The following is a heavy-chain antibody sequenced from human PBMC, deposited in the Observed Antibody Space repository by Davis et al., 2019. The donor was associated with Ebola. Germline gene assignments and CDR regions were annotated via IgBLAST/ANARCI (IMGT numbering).Heavy chain of an antibody. V-gene: IGHV4-39*01. CDR3: ARAGGRFSYWFDP. CDR2: IYYSGST. J-gene: IGHJ5*02. Sequence: MPSETLSLTCTVSGGSISSSNYYWGWIRQPPGKGLEWIGSIYYSGSTYYNPSLKSRVTISVDTSKNQFSLKLNSVTAADTAVYYCARAGGRFSYWFDPWGQGTLVTVSS. CDR1: GGSISSSNYY. D-gene: IGHD3-3*01.